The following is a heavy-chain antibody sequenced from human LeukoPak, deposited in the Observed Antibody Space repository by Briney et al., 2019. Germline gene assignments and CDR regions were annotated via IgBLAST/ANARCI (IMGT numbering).Heavy chain of an antibody. CDR1: GITFSSYG. J-gene: IGHJ5*02. CDR2: INHSGST. D-gene: IGHD2-2*01. Sequence: PGGSLRLSCAASGITFSSYGMSWVRQPPGKGLEWVGEINHSGSTNYNPSLKSRVIISVDTSKNQFSLKLSSVTAADTGVYYCARRSLARSLLPAAIKETKFDPWGQGTLVTVSS. V-gene: IGHV4-34*01. CDR3: ARRSLARSLLPAAIKETKFDP.